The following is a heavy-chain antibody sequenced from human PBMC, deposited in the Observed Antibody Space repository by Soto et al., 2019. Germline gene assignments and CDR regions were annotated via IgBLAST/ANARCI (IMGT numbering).Heavy chain of an antibody. V-gene: IGHV4-59*01. CDR2: IYYSGTT. Sequence: QVQLQESGPGLVKPSETLSLTCTVSGGSIRGYYSSWIRQPPGKGLEWIGYIYYSGTTNYNPSLKSRVTISVDTSKNQFSLNLNSVTAADTAVYYCARARAVAGDVQPATDYWGQGTLVTVSS. J-gene: IGHJ4*02. CDR3: ARARAVAGDVQPATDY. CDR1: GGSIRGYY. D-gene: IGHD6-19*01.